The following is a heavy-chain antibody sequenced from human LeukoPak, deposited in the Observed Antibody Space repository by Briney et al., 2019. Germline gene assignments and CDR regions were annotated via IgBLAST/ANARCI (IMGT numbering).Heavy chain of an antibody. CDR1: GDSMSDYF. V-gene: IGHV4-59*01. D-gene: IGHD2-15*01. CDR3: ATWRYCSGGSCFGNYYMDV. CDR2: AADSGTT. J-gene: IGHJ6*03. Sequence: SETLSLTCTVSGDSMSDYFWTWIRQPPGKGLEWIGYAADSGTTNYNPSLKSRVTMSLDTSKNQFSLKLSSVTAADTAVYYCATWRYCSGGSCFGNYYMDVWGKGTTVTVSS.